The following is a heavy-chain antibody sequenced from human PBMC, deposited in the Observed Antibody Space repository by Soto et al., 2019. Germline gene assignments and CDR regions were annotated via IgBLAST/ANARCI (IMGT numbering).Heavy chain of an antibody. CDR3: AKATATGGGAFDI. Sequence: GGSLRLSCAASGFICSSYDMSWVRQAPGKGLEWVSTILVDGRTFYVDSVKGRFTISRDSSKNTVYLQMNSLTAGDTALYYCAKATATGGGAFDICRQGTMVTV. CDR2: ILVDGRT. J-gene: IGHJ3*02. D-gene: IGHD2-8*02. CDR1: GFICSSYD. V-gene: IGHV3-23*01.